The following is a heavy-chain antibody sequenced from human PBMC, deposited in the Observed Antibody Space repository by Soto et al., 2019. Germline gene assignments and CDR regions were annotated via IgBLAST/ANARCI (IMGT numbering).Heavy chain of an antibody. V-gene: IGHV3-30*03. CDR1: GFTFSGYT. Sequence: QVQLVESGGDVVQPGRSLRLSCAASGFTFSGYTMHWVRQAPGKGLEWVAGISFDGINKYYAASVKDRFTISRDNSKNTVYVQMNSVRTEDTAVYYCGRDRRFRDCYNLGFDYWGQGTLVTVSS. CDR2: ISFDGINK. J-gene: IGHJ4*02. D-gene: IGHD2-21*02. CDR3: GRDRRFRDCYNLGFDY.